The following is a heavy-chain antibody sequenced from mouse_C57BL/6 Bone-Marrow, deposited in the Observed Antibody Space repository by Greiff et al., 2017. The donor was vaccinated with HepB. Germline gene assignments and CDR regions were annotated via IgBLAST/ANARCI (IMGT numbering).Heavy chain of an antibody. V-gene: IGHV10-1*01. CDR1: GFSFNTYA. J-gene: IGHJ1*03. CDR3: VREGRGRDWYFDV. CDR2: IRSKSNNYAT. D-gene: IGHD3-3*01. Sequence: EVKLMESGGGLVQPKGSLKLSCAASGFSFNTYAMNWVRQAPGKGLEWVARIRSKSNNYATYYADSVKDRFTISRDDSESMLYLQMNNLKTEDTAMYYCVREGRGRDWYFDVWGTGTTVTVSS.